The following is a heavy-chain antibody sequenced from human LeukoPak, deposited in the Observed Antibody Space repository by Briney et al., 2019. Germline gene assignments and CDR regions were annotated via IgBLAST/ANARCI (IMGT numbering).Heavy chain of an antibody. J-gene: IGHJ6*04. Sequence: GGSLRLSCAASGFTFRTYGMHWVRQAPGKGLEWLAVIWFDGSNKFYVDSAKGRFTISRDNSENTLYLQMNSLRVEDTAVYYCARATGTTSNYYYGMEVWGKGTTVTVSS. CDR2: IWFDGSNK. CDR1: GFTFRTYG. D-gene: IGHD1-1*01. V-gene: IGHV3-33*01. CDR3: ARATGTTSNYYYGMEV.